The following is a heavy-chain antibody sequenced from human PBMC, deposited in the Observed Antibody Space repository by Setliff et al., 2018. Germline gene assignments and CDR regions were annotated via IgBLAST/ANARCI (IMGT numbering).Heavy chain of an antibody. D-gene: IGHD2-21*02. V-gene: IGHV4-4*07. J-gene: IGHJ4*02. CDR2: IYIGGSA. Sequence: KTSETLSLTCTVSGGSISSYYWSWIRQPAGKGLEWIGHIYIGGSANYNPSLKSRVTISRDTSKNQVSLKLNSVTATDTAVYYFARDLGHGGDSDYWGQGILVTVSS. CDR1: GGSISSYY. CDR3: ARDLGHGGDSDY.